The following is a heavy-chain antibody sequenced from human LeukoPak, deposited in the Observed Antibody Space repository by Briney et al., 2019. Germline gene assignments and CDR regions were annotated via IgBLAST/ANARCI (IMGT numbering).Heavy chain of an antibody. V-gene: IGHV1-46*01. CDR1: GYTFTSYY. CDR2: INPSGGST. D-gene: IGHD3-3*01. CDR3: ARERSIFGVVNAAFDI. J-gene: IGHJ3*02. Sequence: ASVKVSCKASGYTFTSYYMHWVRQAPGQGLEWMGIINPSGGSTSYAQKFQGRVTMTRDTSTSTVYMELSSLRSEDTAVYYCARERSIFGVVNAAFDIWGQGTMVTVSS.